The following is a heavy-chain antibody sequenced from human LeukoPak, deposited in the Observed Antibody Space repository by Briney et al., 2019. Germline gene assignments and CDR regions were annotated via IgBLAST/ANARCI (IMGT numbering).Heavy chain of an antibody. V-gene: IGHV3-15*01. CDR1: GFTFSKPW. CDR3: TTDSEDGPSCTNGVCYPVFDY. J-gene: IGHJ4*02. Sequence: PGGSLRLSCEASGFTFSKPWMSWVRQAPGKGLEWVGRIKSKTDGGTTDYAAPVKGRFTISRDDSKNTLYLQMNSLKTEDTAVYYCTTDSEDGPSCTNGVCYPVFDYWGQGTLVTVSS. CDR2: IKSKTDGGTT. D-gene: IGHD2-8*01.